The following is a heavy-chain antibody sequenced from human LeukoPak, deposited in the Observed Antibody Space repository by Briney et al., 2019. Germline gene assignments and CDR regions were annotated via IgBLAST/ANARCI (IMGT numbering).Heavy chain of an antibody. Sequence: PSETLSLTCTVSGGSISSGSYYWSWIRQPAGKGLEWIGRIYTSGSTNYNPSLKSRVTISVDTSKNQFSLKLSSVTAADTAVYYCARSQYSSSRLPLGYWGQGTLVTVSS. CDR3: ARSQYSSSRLPLGY. J-gene: IGHJ4*02. D-gene: IGHD6-6*01. V-gene: IGHV4-61*02. CDR2: IYTSGST. CDR1: GGSISSGSYY.